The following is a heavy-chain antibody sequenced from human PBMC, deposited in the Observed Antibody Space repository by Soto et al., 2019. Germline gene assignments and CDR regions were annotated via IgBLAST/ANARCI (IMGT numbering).Heavy chain of an antibody. CDR1: GFTFSSYA. Sequence: GGSLRLSCAATGFTFSSYAMSWVRQAPGKELEWVSAISGSGGSTYYADSVKGRFTISRDNSKNTLYLQMNSLRAEDTAVYYCAKNDGYSYGYGSHRFDYWGQGTLVTVSS. D-gene: IGHD5-18*01. CDR3: AKNDGYSYGYGSHRFDY. V-gene: IGHV3-23*01. CDR2: ISGSGGST. J-gene: IGHJ4*02.